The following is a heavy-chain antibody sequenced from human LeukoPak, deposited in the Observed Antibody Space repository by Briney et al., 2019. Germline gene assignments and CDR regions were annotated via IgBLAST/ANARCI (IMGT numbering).Heavy chain of an antibody. D-gene: IGHD6-13*01. CDR2: IIPIFGTA. J-gene: IGHJ4*02. CDR1: GGTFSSYA. V-gene: IGHV1-69*06. CDR3: ARAPWKSSSWYYLDY. Sequence: ASVKVSCKASGGTFSSYAISWVRQAPGQGLEWMGGIIPIFGTANYAQKFQGRVTITADKSTSTAYMELSSLRSGDTAVYYCARAPWKSSSWYYLDYWGQGTLVTVSS.